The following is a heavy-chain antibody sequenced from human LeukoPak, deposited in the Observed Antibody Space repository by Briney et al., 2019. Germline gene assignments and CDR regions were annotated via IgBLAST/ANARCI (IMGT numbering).Heavy chain of an antibody. Sequence: GGSLRLSCAASGFTFSDYYMSWIRQAPGKGLEWVSYISSSGNTIYYADSVKGRFTISRDNAKNSLYLQMNSLRAEDTAVYYCAREMWRGFVDYWGQGTLVTVSS. CDR3: AREMWRGFVDY. D-gene: IGHD3-3*01. J-gene: IGHJ4*02. V-gene: IGHV3-11*01. CDR2: ISSSGNTI. CDR1: GFTFSDYY.